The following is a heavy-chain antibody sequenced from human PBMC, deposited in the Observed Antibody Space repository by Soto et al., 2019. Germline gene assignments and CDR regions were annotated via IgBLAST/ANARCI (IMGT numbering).Heavy chain of an antibody. CDR2: IIPIFGTA. D-gene: IGHD2-21*01. Sequence: ASVKVSCKASGGTFSSYAISWVRQAPGQGLEWMGGIIPIFGTANYAQKFQGRVTITADESTDTSYLEMSSLRPEDTAVYYCAFDVKTGVVYFDYWGQGTLVTVSS. CDR1: GGTFSSYA. V-gene: IGHV1-69*13. CDR3: AFDVKTGVVYFDY. J-gene: IGHJ4*02.